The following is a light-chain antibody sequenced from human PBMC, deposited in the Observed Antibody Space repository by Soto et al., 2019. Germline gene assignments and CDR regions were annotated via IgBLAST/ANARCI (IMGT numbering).Light chain of an antibody. J-gene: IGKJ1*01. CDR3: QQYYHWPRT. CDR2: DTS. V-gene: IGKV3-11*01. CDR1: QSVSSY. Sequence: VLTQSPATLSLSPGERATLSCRASQSVSSYLAWYQQKPGQAPRLLIYDTSNRATGVPARFSGSGSGTDFTLTISSLEPEDCAVYYCQQYYHWPRTFGQGTKVDIK.